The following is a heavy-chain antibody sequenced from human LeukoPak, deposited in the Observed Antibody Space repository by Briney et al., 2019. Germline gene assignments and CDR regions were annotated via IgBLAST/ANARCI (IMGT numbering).Heavy chain of an antibody. CDR3: ARVSFSSGWPYYHYYYMDV. Sequence: GGSLRLSCAASRFTFSSYSMKWVPQAPEEGLEWGSSITSSSSYIYYADLVKGRFTIPRDNAKNSLYLQMNSLRAEDTALYYCARVSFSSGWPYYHYYYMDVWGKGTTVTVSS. CDR2: ITSSSSYI. CDR1: RFTFSSYS. V-gene: IGHV3-21*04. J-gene: IGHJ6*03. D-gene: IGHD6-19*01.